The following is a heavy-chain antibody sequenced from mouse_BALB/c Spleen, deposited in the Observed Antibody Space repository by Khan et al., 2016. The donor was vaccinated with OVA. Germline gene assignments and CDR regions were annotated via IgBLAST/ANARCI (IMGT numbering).Heavy chain of an antibody. CDR2: ISGDSGNI. Sequence: EVELVESGGGLVQPGGSRKLSCAASGFTFSSYGMHWVRQAPEKGLEWVAYISGDSGNIYYTDKVKGRFTISRDNPKNTLYLQMTSLMSEDTAMCYCATSYYYGDCFDYWGPGTSLTVSS. CDR1: GFTFSSYG. J-gene: IGHJ2*02. D-gene: IGHD1-1*01. CDR3: ATSYYYGDCFDY. V-gene: IGHV5-17*02.